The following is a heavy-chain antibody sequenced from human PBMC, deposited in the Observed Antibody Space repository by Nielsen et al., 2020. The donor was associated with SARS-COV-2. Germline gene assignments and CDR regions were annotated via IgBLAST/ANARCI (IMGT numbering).Heavy chain of an antibody. V-gene: IGHV3-30*03. CDR1: GFTFSSYG. CDR2: ISYDGSNK. Sequence: GESLKIYCAASGFTFSSYGMHWVRQAPGKGLEWVAVISYDGSNKYYADSVKGRFTISRDNSKNTLHLQMNSLRAGDTAVYYCASDGSGSYFDYWGQGTLVTVSS. CDR3: ASDGSGSYFDY. J-gene: IGHJ4*02. D-gene: IGHD1-26*01.